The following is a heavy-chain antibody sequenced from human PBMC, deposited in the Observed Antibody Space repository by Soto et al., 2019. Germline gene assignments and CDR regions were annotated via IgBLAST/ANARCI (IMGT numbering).Heavy chain of an antibody. J-gene: IGHJ4*02. V-gene: IGHV3-21*04. CDR2: ISATSYFI. CDR3: ARVTDCFAY. CDR1: GFTFSSYS. Sequence: GGSLRLSCAASGFTFSSYSMNWVRQAPGKGLEWVSSISATSYFIYYADSVKGRFTISRDNAKNSVFLQMSSLRAEDTAIYYCARVTDCFAYWGQGIMVTVSS.